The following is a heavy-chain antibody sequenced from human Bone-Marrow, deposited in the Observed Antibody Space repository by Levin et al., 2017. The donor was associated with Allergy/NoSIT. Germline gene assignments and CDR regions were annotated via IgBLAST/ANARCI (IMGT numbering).Heavy chain of an antibody. J-gene: IGHJ4*02. CDR1: GFTFSAYS. CDR3: ARCFAIPTGGLYSFPLDY. Sequence: PGGSLRLSCAASGFTFSAYSMNWVRQAPGRGLEWVASIDTSSSYIYYADSLKGRFIISRDNAKSSLFLQLNSLRAEDTAVYYCARCFAIPTGGLYSFPLDYWGRGSLVTVSS. D-gene: IGHD2-21*01. CDR2: IDTSSSYI. V-gene: IGHV3-21*01.